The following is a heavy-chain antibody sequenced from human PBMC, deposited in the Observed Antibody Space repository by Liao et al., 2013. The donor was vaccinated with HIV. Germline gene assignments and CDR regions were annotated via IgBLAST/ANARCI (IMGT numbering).Heavy chain of an antibody. V-gene: IGHV4-34*01. CDR1: GGSFSGYY. D-gene: IGHD4-17*01. CDR2: INHSEST. Sequence: QVQLQLWGAGLLKPSETLSLTCAVYGGSFSGYYWSWIRQPPGKGLEWIGEINHSESTNYNPSLKSRVTISVDTSKNQFSLKLSSVTAADTAVYYCARRGSVTSPITYWGQGTLVTVSS. CDR3: ARRGSVTSPITY. J-gene: IGHJ4*02.